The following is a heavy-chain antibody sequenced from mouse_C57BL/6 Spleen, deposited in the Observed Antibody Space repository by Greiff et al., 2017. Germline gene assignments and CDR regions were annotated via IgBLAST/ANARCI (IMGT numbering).Heavy chain of an antibody. CDR3: TTGYDGYYYFDY. D-gene: IGHD2-3*01. Sequence: VQLQQSGAELVRPGASVKLSCTASGFNIKDDYMHWVKQRPEQGLEWIGWIDPENGDTEYASKFQGKATITAATSSNTAYLLLSSLTSEDTAVYYCTTGYDGYYYFDYWGQGTTLTVSA. CDR1: GFNIKDDY. J-gene: IGHJ2*01. V-gene: IGHV14-4*01. CDR2: IDPENGDT.